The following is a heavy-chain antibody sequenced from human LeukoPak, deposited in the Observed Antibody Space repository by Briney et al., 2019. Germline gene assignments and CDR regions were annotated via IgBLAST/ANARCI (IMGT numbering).Heavy chain of an antibody. J-gene: IGHJ5*02. D-gene: IGHD3-3*01. CDR2: ISSSSSTI. CDR3: ASDAYFWKPYNQSYP. CDR1: GFTFSSYT. Sequence: GGSLRLSCAASGFTFSSYTMNWVRQAPGKGLEWVSYISSSSSTIYYADSVKGRFTISGDNAKNSLYLQMNSLRAEDTAVYYCASDAYFWKPYNQSYPRGQGTLVTVSS. V-gene: IGHV3-48*01.